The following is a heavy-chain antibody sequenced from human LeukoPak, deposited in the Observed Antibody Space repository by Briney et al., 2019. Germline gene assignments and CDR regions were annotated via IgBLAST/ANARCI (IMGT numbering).Heavy chain of an antibody. V-gene: IGHV3-23*01. CDR3: AKDTIRGNGVFDAFDI. CDR1: GFTFSNYA. CDR2: VEGGGGRA. Sequence: GGSLSLSCAASGFTFSNYAMSWVRQAPGKGLEWVSAVEGGGGRAYYADSVSGRFTISRDNPQNTLYLQMTSLRAEDTALYFCAKDTIRGNGVFDAFDIWGQGTMVTVSS. J-gene: IGHJ3*02. D-gene: IGHD3-9*01.